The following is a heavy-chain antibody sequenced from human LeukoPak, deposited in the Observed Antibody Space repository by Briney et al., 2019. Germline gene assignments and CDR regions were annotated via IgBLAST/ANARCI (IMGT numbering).Heavy chain of an antibody. CDR3: AKDQGFLEWSIGYY. CDR2: ISGNGGAT. J-gene: IGHJ4*02. D-gene: IGHD3-3*01. CDR1: GFTFSSYA. Sequence: TGGSLRLSCAASGFTFSSYAMSWVRQAPGKGLEWVSAISGNGGATYYADSVKGRFTISRDSSKNTLYLQMNSLRVEDTAVYYCAKDQGFLEWSIGYYWGQGTLVTVSS. V-gene: IGHV3-23*01.